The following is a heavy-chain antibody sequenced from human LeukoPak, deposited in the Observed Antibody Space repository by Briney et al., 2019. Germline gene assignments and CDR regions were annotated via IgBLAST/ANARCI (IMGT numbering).Heavy chain of an antibody. D-gene: IGHD3-16*01. CDR2: IYYSGNT. J-gene: IGHJ4*02. CDR1: GDSISTSKSY. CDR3: ARGHDDYVWGSYFVGRNFDY. V-gene: IGHV4-39*07. Sequence: SETLSLTCTVSGDSISTSKSYWGWIRQPPLKGLEWIGSIYYSGNTYYNASLKSRVTISVDTSKNQFSLKLSSVTAADTAVYYCARGHDDYVWGSYFVGRNFDYWGQGTLVTVSS.